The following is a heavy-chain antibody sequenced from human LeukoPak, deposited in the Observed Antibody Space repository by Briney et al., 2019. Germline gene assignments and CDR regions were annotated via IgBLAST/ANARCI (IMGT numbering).Heavy chain of an antibody. Sequence: SVKVSCKASGGTFSSYAISWVRQAPGQGLEWMGGIIPIFGTANYAQKFQGRVTITADKSTSTAYMELSSLRSEDTAVYYCARWPPGRYFDWLEDYWGQGTLVTVSP. CDR2: IIPIFGTA. CDR1: GGTFSSYA. J-gene: IGHJ4*02. V-gene: IGHV1-69*06. CDR3: ARWPPGRYFDWLEDY. D-gene: IGHD3-9*01.